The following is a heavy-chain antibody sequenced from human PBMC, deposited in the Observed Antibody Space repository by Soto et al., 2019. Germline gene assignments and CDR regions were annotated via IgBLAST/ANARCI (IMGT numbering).Heavy chain of an antibody. V-gene: IGHV3-7*03. CDR1: GFTLSMYS. CDR2: IPQEGSDG. D-gene: IGHD2-21*02. J-gene: IGHJ6*02. CDR3: ARDQLILPAHDFFYRSEV. Sequence: GGSLRLSCEVSGFTLSMYSMTWVRQAPGKGLEWVAKIPQEGSDGHYVDSVKGRFTISRDNAKNSVYLQMNSLRAEDTAVYYCARDQLILPAHDFFYRSEVWGRRDKVTXS.